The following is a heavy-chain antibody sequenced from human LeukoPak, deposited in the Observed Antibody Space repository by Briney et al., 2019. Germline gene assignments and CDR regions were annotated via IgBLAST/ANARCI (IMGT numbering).Heavy chain of an antibody. CDR2: IYNTGST. J-gene: IGHJ4*02. CDR3: ARGGPYSGAWYEDY. D-gene: IGHD6-19*01. Sequence: SETLSLTCGVSGDSISTNYWSWIRQSAGKGLEWIGRIYNTGSTYYNPSLRSRVTMSVDTSNNQFSLKLSSVTAADTAVYYCARGGPYSGAWYEDYWGQGTLVTVSS. V-gene: IGHV4-4*07. CDR1: GDSISTNY.